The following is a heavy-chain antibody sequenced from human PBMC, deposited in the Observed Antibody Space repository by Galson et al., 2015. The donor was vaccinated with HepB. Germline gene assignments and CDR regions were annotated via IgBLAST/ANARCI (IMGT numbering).Heavy chain of an antibody. D-gene: IGHD1-26*01. Sequence: LRLSCAGSGFTFSRYAMHWVRQAPGKGLEYVASITGNGDGAYYANSVKGRFSISRDNSENTLYLQMGSLRPEDMAVYYCSRGQYNGNYFGGDDVWGQGTMVTVSS. CDR3: SRGQYNGNYFGGDDV. CDR2: ITGNGDGA. CDR1: GFTFSRYA. J-gene: IGHJ3*01. V-gene: IGHV3-64*01.